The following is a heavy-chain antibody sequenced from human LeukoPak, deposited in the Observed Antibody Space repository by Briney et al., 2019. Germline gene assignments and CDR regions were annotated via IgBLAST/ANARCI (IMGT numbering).Heavy chain of an antibody. V-gene: IGHV3-53*01. D-gene: IGHD3-22*01. CDR1: GFTVSSNY. CDR3: AKVSDSSGYYPFDY. J-gene: IGHJ4*02. CDR2: IYSGGST. Sequence: PGGSLRLSCAASGFTVSSNYMSWVRQAPGKGLEWVSVIYSGGSTYYADSVKGRFTISRDNSKNTLYLQMNSLRAEDTAVYYCAKVSDSSGYYPFDYWGQGTLVTVSS.